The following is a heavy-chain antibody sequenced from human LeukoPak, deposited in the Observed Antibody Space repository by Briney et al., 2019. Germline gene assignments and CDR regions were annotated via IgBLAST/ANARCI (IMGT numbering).Heavy chain of an antibody. V-gene: IGHV4-34*01. CDR2: INHSGST. CDR3: ARTSTQLRYFDWLKPGGWRYFDY. J-gene: IGHJ4*02. Sequence: SETLSLTCAVYGGSFSGYYWSWIRQPPGKGLEWIGEINHSGSTNYNPSLKSRVTISVDTSKNQFSLKLSSVTAADTAVYYCARTSTQLRYFDWLKPGGWRYFDYWGQGTLVTVSS. D-gene: IGHD3-9*01. CDR1: GGSFSGYY.